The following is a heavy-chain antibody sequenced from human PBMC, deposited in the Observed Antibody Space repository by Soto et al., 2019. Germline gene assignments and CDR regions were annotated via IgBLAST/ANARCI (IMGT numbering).Heavy chain of an antibody. J-gene: IGHJ4*02. CDR2: ISGSGGST. CDR3: AKLGGSNVDY. Sequence: SLRPSCPASGFTFSSYAMSWVRQAPGKGLEWVSAISGSGGSTYYADSVKRRFTISRDNSKNKLYLQMKSLRAEDTAVYYCAKLGGSNVDYWGQGTLVSVSS. D-gene: IGHD2-15*01. V-gene: IGHV3-23*01. CDR1: GFTFSSYA.